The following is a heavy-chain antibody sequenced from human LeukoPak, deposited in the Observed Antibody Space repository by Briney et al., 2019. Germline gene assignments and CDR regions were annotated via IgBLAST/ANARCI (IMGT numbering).Heavy chain of an antibody. CDR1: GGSISSYY. Sequence: PSETLSLTCTVSGGSISSYYWSWIRQPPGKGLERIGYIYSSGSTNYSPSLKSRVTISVDTSKNQFSLKLYSVTAADTAVYYCARRYSGYGNAFDIWGQGTMVTVSS. V-gene: IGHV4-59*08. J-gene: IGHJ3*02. CDR3: ARRYSGYGNAFDI. D-gene: IGHD5-12*01. CDR2: IYSSGST.